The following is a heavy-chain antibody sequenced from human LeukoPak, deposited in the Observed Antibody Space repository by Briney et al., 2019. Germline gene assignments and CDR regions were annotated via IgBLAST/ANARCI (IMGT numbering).Heavy chain of an antibody. CDR1: GGSISVTPYY. V-gene: IGHV4-39*07. CDR3: ARWGSITTARFDY. CDR2: IYYSGST. Sequence: SETLSLTCAISGGSISVTPYYWGWIRQPPGKGLEWIGSIYYSGSTNYNPSLKSRVTVSVDTSKNQFSLELSSVTAADTAVYYCARWGSITTARFDYWGQGTLVTVSS. J-gene: IGHJ4*02. D-gene: IGHD3-16*01.